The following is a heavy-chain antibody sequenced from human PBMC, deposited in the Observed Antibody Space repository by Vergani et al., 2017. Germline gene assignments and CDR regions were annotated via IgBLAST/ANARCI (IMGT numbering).Heavy chain of an antibody. Sequence: VQLVESGGGVVQPGRSLRLSCAASGFTFSSYAMSWVRQAPGKGLEWVSAISGSGGSTYYADAVKGRFTISRDNSKNTLYLQMNSLRAEDTAVDYCAKEEIVVVVAATHPFDYWGQGTLVTVSS. D-gene: IGHD2-15*01. CDR1: GFTFSSYA. J-gene: IGHJ4*02. CDR3: AKEEIVVVVAATHPFDY. CDR2: ISGSGGST. V-gene: IGHV3-23*04.